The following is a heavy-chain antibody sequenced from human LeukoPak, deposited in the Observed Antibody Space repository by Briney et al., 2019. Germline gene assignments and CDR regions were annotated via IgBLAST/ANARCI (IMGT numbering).Heavy chain of an antibody. D-gene: IGHD3-9*01. CDR1: GGSISSSSYY. V-gene: IGHV4-39*07. Sequence: SETLSLTCTVSGGSISSSSYYWGWIRQPPGTGLEWIGSIYYSGSTYYNPSLKSRVTISVDTSKNQFSLKLSSVTAADTAVYYCARVVDILTGYYGSFDYWGQGTLVTVSS. CDR2: IYYSGST. J-gene: IGHJ4*02. CDR3: ARVVDILTGYYGSFDY.